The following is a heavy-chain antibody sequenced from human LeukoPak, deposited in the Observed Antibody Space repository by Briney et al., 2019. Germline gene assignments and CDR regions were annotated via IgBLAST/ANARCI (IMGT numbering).Heavy chain of an antibody. CDR1: GYTFTGYY. J-gene: IGHJ5*02. CDR2: INPNSGGT. D-gene: IGHD5-12*01. V-gene: IGHV1-2*02. Sequence: ASVKVSCKASGYTFTGYYMHWVRQAPGQGLEWMGWINPNSGGTNYAQKFQGRGTMTRDTSISTAYMELSRLRSDDTAVYYCARDPVDIVATRSWFDPWGQGTPVTVSS. CDR3: ARDPVDIVATRSWFDP.